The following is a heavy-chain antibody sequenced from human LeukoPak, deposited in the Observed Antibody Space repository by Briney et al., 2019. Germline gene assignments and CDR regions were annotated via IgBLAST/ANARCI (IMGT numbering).Heavy chain of an antibody. Sequence: PGGSLRLSCAASGFTFSSYEMNWVRQAPGKGLEWVSYISSSGSTIYYADSVKGRFTISRDNSKNTLYLQMNSLRAEDTAVYYCARVVPPTDYGSGSYFWDPYYFDYWGQGTLVTVSS. V-gene: IGHV3-48*03. CDR2: ISSSGSTI. D-gene: IGHD3-10*01. CDR3: ARVVPPTDYGSGSYFWDPYYFDY. J-gene: IGHJ4*02. CDR1: GFTFSSYE.